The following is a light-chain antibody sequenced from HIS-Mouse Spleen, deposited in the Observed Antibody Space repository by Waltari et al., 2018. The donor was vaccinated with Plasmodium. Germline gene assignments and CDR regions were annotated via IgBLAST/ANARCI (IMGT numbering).Light chain of an antibody. J-gene: IGKJ4*01. CDR2: DAS. V-gene: IGKV1-33*01. CDR3: QQYDNLPLT. Sequence: ESQMTLSPSSLSASVGDRVTIHCQASQDISNYLNWYQQKPGKAPKLLIYDASNLETGVPSRFSGSGSGTDFTFTISSLQPEDIATYYCQQYDNLPLTFGGGTKVEIK. CDR1: QDISNY.